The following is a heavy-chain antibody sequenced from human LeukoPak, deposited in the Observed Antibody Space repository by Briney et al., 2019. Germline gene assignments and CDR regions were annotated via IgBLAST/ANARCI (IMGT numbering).Heavy chain of an antibody. CDR1: GGSISDRY. V-gene: IGHV4-4*07. J-gene: IGHJ2*01. CDR2: IYTSGST. Sequence: PSETLSLTCNVSGGSISDRYWSWIRQPAGKGLEWVGRIYTSGSTNYNPSLKSRVTMSVDTSKNQFSLKLSSVTAADTAVYYCARGGDWYFDLWGRGTLVTVSS. CDR3: ARGGDWYFDL. D-gene: IGHD2-15*01.